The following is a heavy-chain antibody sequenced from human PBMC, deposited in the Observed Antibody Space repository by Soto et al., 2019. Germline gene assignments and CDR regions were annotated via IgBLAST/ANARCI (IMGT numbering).Heavy chain of an antibody. J-gene: IGHJ6*02. CDR3: AKILATSDSYWYGLDV. CDR1: GFTFSSYA. D-gene: IGHD2-2*01. V-gene: IGHV3-23*01. Sequence: EVQLLESGGGLVQPGGSLRLSCAASGFTFSSYAMSWVRQAPGKGLEWVSAISGSGGSTYYADSVKGRFTISRDNSKNLLFLQMNSLRAEDTAVYYCAKILATSDSYWYGLDVWGQGAAVTVSS. CDR2: ISGSGGST.